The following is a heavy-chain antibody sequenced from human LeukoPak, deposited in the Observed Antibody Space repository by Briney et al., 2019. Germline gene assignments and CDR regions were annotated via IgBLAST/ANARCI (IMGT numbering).Heavy chain of an antibody. V-gene: IGHV3-23*01. CDR2: ISGGGGSI. Sequence: GGSLRLSCAASGFPFSSSAMSWVRQAPGKGLECVSTISGGGGSIYYADSVKGRFTISRDDSKNTLCLQMNSLRADDTALYYCASRPAAALGHLDFWGQGTLVTVSS. J-gene: IGHJ4*02. CDR1: GFPFSSSA. CDR3: ASRPAAALGHLDF. D-gene: IGHD2-2*01.